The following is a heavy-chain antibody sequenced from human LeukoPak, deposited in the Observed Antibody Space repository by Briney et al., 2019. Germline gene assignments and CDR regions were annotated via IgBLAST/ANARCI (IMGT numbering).Heavy chain of an antibody. CDR2: IYYTGST. Sequence: SETLSLTCTVSGGSISSRDYCWGWIRQPPGKGLEWIGSIYYTGSTYYNPTLKSRVTISGDTSKNQFSLKVTSVTAADTAVYYCARLTAYFDLWGRGTLVTVSS. V-gene: IGHV4-39*01. CDR1: GGSISSRDYC. CDR3: ARLTAYFDL. J-gene: IGHJ2*01.